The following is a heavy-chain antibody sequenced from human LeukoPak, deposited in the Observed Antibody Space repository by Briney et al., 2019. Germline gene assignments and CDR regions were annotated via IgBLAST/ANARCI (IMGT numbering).Heavy chain of an antibody. CDR2: INPNCGGT. CDR1: GYTFTGYY. D-gene: IGHD5-18*01. J-gene: IGHJ6*03. CDR3: ARDPGYSYGYVRVDYYYMDV. Sequence: ASVKVSCKASGYTFTGYYMHWVRQAPGQELEWMGRINPNCGGTHYAQKFKGRVTMTRDTYLSTAYLELSKLRSDDAAVYDCARDPGYSYGYVRVDYYYMDVWGKGTTVTVSS. V-gene: IGHV1-2*06.